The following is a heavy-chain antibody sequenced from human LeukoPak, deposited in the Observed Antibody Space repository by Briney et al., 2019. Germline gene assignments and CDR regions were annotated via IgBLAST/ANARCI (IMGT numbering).Heavy chain of an antibody. D-gene: IGHD6-13*01. Sequence: GGSLRLSCAASGFTFSSHGMHWVRQAPGKGLEWVAVISYDGSNTYYADSVKGRFTISRDNSKNTLYLQMNSLRAEDTAVYYCARGYLSSTRTDYFDHWGQGTLVTVSS. V-gene: IGHV3-30*03. CDR1: GFTFSSHG. J-gene: IGHJ4*02. CDR3: ARGYLSSTRTDYFDH. CDR2: ISYDGSNT.